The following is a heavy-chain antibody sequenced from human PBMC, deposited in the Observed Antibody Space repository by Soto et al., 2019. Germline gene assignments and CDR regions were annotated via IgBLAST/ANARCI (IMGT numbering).Heavy chain of an antibody. D-gene: IGHD6-13*01. J-gene: IGHJ4*02. CDR2: IFSDGSSP. Sequence: GSLRLSCAASGFTFSRYWMHWVRQVPGKGLVWVSRIFSDGSSPTYADSVKGRFTISRDNANNPLYLQMNSLRAEDTAVYYWAREVGQQLVLRDWGQGTLVTVSS. CDR1: GFTFSRYW. V-gene: IGHV3-74*01. CDR3: AREVGQQLVLRD.